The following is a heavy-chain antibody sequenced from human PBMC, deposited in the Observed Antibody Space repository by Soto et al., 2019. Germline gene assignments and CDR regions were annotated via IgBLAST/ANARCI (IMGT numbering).Heavy chain of an antibody. V-gene: IGHV3-33*01. CDR1: GFTFSSYG. D-gene: IGHD5-18*01. J-gene: IGHJ4*02. CDR3: ARAPRIQLWLRSHPELDY. CDR2: IWYDGSNK. Sequence: GGSLRLSCAASGFTFSSYGMHWVRQAPGKGLEWVAVIWYDGSNKYYADSVKGRFTISRDNSKNTLYLQMNSLRAEDTAVYYCARAPRIQLWLRSHPELDYWGQGTLVTVSS.